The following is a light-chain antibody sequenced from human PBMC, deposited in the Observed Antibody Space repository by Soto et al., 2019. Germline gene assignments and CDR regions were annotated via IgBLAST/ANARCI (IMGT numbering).Light chain of an antibody. V-gene: IGKV3-11*01. CDR2: DAS. Sequence: EIVLTQSPATLSLSPGERATLSCRASQSVSSYLAWYQQKPGQAPRLLIYDASNRATGIPARFSCSGSGTDFTLTISSREPEDFAVYYCRQRSNWPPYTFGQGTKLEIK. J-gene: IGKJ2*01. CDR3: RQRSNWPPYT. CDR1: QSVSSY.